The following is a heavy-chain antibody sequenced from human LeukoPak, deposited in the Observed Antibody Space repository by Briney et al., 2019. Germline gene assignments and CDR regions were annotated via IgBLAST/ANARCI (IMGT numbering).Heavy chain of an antibody. J-gene: IGHJ4*02. CDR2: IKLDGSEK. Sequence: GGSLRLSCAASGFTFSNYWMNWVRQAPGKGLEWVANIKLDGSEKYYVDSVKGRFTISRDNAKNSLYLQMNSLRAEDTAVYYCARDSDYDSSGYPNWGQGTLVTVSS. CDR3: ARDSDYDSSGYPN. V-gene: IGHV3-7*01. D-gene: IGHD3-22*01. CDR1: GFTFSNYW.